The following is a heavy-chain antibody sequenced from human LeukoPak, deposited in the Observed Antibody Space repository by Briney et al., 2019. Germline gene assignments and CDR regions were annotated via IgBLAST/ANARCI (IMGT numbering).Heavy chain of an antibody. CDR3: AGGQGIAAAGGFDP. Sequence: SETLSLTCTVSGGSISSSSYYWGWIRQPPGKGLEWIGSIYYSGSTYYNPSLKSRVTISVDKSKNQFSVKLTSVTAADTAVYYCAGGQGIAAAGGFDPWGQGTLVTVSS. J-gene: IGHJ5*02. V-gene: IGHV4-39*07. CDR1: GGSISSSSYY. CDR2: IYYSGST. D-gene: IGHD6-13*01.